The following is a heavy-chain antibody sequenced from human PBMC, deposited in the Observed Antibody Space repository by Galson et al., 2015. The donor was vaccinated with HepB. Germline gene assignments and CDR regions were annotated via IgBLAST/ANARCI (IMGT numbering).Heavy chain of an antibody. Sequence: SLRLSCAASGFTFSSYWMHWVRQAPGKGLVWVSRINSDGSSTSYADSVKGRFTISRDNAKNTLYLQMNSLRAEDTAVYYCARDREAYYYGSGSYLDFDPWGQGTLVTVSS. D-gene: IGHD3-10*01. V-gene: IGHV3-74*01. CDR3: ARDREAYYYGSGSYLDFDP. CDR1: GFTFSSYW. CDR2: INSDGSST. J-gene: IGHJ5*02.